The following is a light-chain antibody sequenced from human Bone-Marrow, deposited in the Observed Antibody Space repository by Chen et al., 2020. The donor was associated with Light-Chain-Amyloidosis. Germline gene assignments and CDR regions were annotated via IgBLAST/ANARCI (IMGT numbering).Light chain of an antibody. CDR1: SSDVDGYNY. CDR2: EVT. Sequence: QSALSQPASVSGAPGQSITISCTGASSDVDGYNYVSWYQQHPGKAPKLIIYEVTHRPAGVSDRFSGSKSGNTASLTMSVLQTKDEADYYCNSYTSSSTVFGGGTKLTVL. J-gene: IGLJ3*02. V-gene: IGLV2-14*03. CDR3: NSYTSSSTV.